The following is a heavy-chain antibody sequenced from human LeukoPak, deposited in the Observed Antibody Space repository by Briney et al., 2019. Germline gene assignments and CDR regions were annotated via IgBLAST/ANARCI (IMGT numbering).Heavy chain of an antibody. V-gene: IGHV3-33*08. CDR1: GFTFSNAW. CDR2: IWYDGSNK. CDR3: AIRSSSWSPLNYFDY. Sequence: GGSLRLSCAASGFTFSNAWMSWVRQAPGKGLEWVAVIWYDGSNKYYAGSVKGRFTISRDNSKNTLYLQMNSLRAEDTAVYYCAIRSSSWSPLNYFDYWGQGTLVTVSS. D-gene: IGHD6-13*01. J-gene: IGHJ4*02.